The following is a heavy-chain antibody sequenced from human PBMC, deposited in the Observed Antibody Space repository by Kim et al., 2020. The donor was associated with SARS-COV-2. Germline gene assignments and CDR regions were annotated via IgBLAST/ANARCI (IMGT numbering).Heavy chain of an antibody. D-gene: IGHD1-26*01. J-gene: IGHJ1*01. Sequence: GGSLRLSCAASGFTLTNYEIHWVRQAPGGGLEWVSYISTSGTTIYYADSVKGRFTLSRDNAKNSLYLQMDSLRAEDTAIYYCARDRTKKNTVGLYF. CDR3: ARDRTKKNTVGLYF. V-gene: IGHV3-48*03. CDR2: ISTSGTTI. CDR1: GFTLTNYE.